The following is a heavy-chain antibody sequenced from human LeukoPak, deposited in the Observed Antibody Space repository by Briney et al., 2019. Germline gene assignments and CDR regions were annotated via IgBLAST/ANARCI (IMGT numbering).Heavy chain of an antibody. V-gene: IGHV3-48*01. D-gene: IGHD1-1*01. CDR3: ARDKIEGPTKLDY. CDR2: ISSSSSTI. CDR1: GFTFSSYS. J-gene: IGHJ4*02. Sequence: GGSLRLSCAASGFTFSSYSMNWVRQAPGKGLEWVSYISSSSSTIYYADSVKGRFTISRDNAKNSPYLQMNSLRAEDTAVYYCARDKIEGPTKLDYWGQGILVTVSS.